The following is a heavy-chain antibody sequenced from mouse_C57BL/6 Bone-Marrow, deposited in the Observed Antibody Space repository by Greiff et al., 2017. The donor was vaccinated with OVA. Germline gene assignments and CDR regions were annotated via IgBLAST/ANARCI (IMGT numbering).Heavy chain of an antibody. Sequence: QVQLQQPGAELVKPGASVKLSCKASGYTFTSYWMHWVKQRPGQGLEWIGMIHPNSGSTNYNEKFKSKATLTVDKSSSTAYMQLSSLTSEDSAVYYSARVLLRYRYFDVWGTGTTVTVSS. CDR3: ARVLLRYRYFDV. CDR1: GYTFTSYW. D-gene: IGHD1-1*01. CDR2: IHPNSGST. V-gene: IGHV1-64*01. J-gene: IGHJ1*03.